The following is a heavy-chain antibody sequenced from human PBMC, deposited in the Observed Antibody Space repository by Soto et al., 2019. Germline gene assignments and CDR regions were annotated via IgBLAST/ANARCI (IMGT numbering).Heavy chain of an antibody. CDR1: GFTFSDAW. D-gene: IGHD1-1*01. J-gene: IGHJ4*02. CDR2: IKRKIDGETT. V-gene: IGHV3-15*07. CDR3: TTGLSRAWHDGY. Sequence: EVQLVKSGGGLAEPGGTLRLSCAASGFTFSDAWMNWVRQAPGKGLEWVGLIKRKIDGETTVYAAPVRGRFTISRDDSESTLYLQMNSLKIEDTGVYYWTTGLSRAWHDGYWGQGNLVTVAS.